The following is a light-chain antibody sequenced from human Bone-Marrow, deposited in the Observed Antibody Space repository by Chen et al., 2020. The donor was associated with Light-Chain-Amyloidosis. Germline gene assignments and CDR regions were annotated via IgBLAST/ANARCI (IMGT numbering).Light chain of an antibody. CDR3: SSDTITNTLV. CDR1: SSDVGGDNH. V-gene: IGLV2-14*01. Sequence: QSALTQPASVSGSPGQSITISCTGTSSDVGGDNHVSWYQQHPDKAPKLMIYEVTNRPSWVPDRFSGDKSNNTASLTISGLQTEDEADYFCSSDTITNTLVFGSGTRVTVL. J-gene: IGLJ1*01. CDR2: EVT.